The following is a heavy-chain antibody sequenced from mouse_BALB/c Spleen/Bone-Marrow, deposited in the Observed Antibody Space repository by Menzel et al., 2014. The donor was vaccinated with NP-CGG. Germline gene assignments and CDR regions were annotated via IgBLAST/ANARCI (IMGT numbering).Heavy chain of an antibody. D-gene: IGHD2-14*01. CDR2: ISSGGSYT. J-gene: IGHJ3*01. CDR3: TRSYYRYDEEAWFAY. V-gene: IGHV5-6-4*01. Sequence: EVKVVESGGGLVKPGGSLKLSCAASGFTFSSYTMSWVRQTPEERLEWVATISSGGSYTYYPDSVKGRFTISRDNAKNTLYLQMSSLKSEDTAMYYCTRSYYRYDEEAWFAYWGQGTLVTVSA. CDR1: GFTFSSYT.